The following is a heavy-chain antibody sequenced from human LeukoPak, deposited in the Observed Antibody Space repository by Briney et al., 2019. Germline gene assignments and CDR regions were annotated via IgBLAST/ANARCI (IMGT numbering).Heavy chain of an antibody. J-gene: IGHJ4*02. CDR3: THMVTDRLLDH. D-gene: IGHD2-21*02. CDR2: IYWNDDK. Sequence: SGPTLVNPTQTLTLTCAFSGFSLSTTGVGVGWIRQPPGKALEWLALIYWNDDKRYSPSLKRRLTITKDTSKNQVVLTMTNMDPGDTAPYYCTHMVTDRLLDHWGQGTLVTVSS. V-gene: IGHV2-5*01. CDR1: GFSLSTTGVG.